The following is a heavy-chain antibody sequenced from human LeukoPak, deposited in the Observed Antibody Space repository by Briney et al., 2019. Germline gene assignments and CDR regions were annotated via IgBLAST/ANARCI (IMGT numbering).Heavy chain of an antibody. J-gene: IGHJ4*02. CDR2: MNPNSGNT. D-gene: IGHD3-10*01. CDR3: ARGHYYGSGSYYNVY. Sequence: VASVKVSCKASGYTFTSYDINWVRQAPGQGLEWMGWMNPNSGNTGYAQKFQGRVTMTRNTSISTAYMELSSLRSEDTAVYYCARGHYYGSGSYYNVYWGQGTLVTVSS. CDR1: GYTFTSYD. V-gene: IGHV1-8*01.